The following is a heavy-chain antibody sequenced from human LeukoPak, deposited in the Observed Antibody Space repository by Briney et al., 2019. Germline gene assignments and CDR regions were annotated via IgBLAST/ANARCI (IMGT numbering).Heavy chain of an antibody. CDR2: VSGYNGNT. J-gene: IGHJ6*02. CDR1: GYIFTSYG. Sequence: ASVKVSCKTSGYIFTSYGITWVRQAPGQGLEWMGWVSGYNGNTRYAQNLQGRVTMTEDTSTDTAYMELSSLRSEDTAVYYCATESQRLTMVRGNYYYGMDVWGQGTTVTVSS. D-gene: IGHD3-10*01. CDR3: ATESQRLTMVRGNYYYGMDV. V-gene: IGHV1-18*01.